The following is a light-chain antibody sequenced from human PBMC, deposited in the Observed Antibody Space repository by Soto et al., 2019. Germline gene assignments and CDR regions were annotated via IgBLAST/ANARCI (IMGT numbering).Light chain of an antibody. CDR2: EVS. CDR1: GSDVGGYNY. J-gene: IGLJ1*01. CDR3: SSYTSGGYV. Sequence: QSALTQPASVSGSPGQSITISCTGTGSDVGGYNYVSWFQQHPGKAPKLMIYEVSNRPSGVSNRFSGSKSGNTASLTISGLQAEDEADYYCSSYTSGGYVFGTGTKVTVL. V-gene: IGLV2-14*01.